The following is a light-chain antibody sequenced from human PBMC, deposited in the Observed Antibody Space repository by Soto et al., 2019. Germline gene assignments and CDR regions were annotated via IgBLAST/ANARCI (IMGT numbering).Light chain of an antibody. CDR2: EVS. CDR3: SSNTSSSTSYV. V-gene: IGLV2-14*01. Sequence: QSALTQPPSASGSPGQSVTISCTGTSSDVGGYNYVSWYQQHPGKAPKLMIYEVSNRPSGVSNRFSGSKSGNTASLTISGLQAEDEADYYCSSNTSSSTSYVFGTGTKVTVL. J-gene: IGLJ1*01. CDR1: SSDVGGYNY.